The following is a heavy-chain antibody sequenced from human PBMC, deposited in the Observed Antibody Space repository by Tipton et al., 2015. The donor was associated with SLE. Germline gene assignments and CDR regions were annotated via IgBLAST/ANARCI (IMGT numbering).Heavy chain of an antibody. CDR2: ISDSGGST. V-gene: IGHV3-23*01. CDR3: AKDRGYSSGYDRDFDY. J-gene: IGHJ4*02. Sequence: SLRLSCAASGFTFSSYAMSWVRQAPGKGLEWVSAISDSGGSTYYADSVKGRFTISRDNSKNTLYLQMNSLRAEDTAVYYCAKDRGYSSGYDRDFDYWGQESLVTVFS. D-gene: IGHD5-12*01. CDR1: GFTFSSYA.